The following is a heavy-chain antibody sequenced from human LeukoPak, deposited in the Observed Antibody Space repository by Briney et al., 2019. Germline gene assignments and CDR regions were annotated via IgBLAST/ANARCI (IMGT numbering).Heavy chain of an antibody. J-gene: IGHJ5*01. D-gene: IGHD4-17*01. CDR2: IIPIFGTA. Sequence: ASVKVSFKASGGTFSSYAISWVRQAPGQGREWMGGIIPIFGTANYAQKFQGRVTITADESTSTAYMELSSLRSEDTAVYYCARDLTTFSNNDSWGQGTLVTVSS. CDR1: GGTFSSYA. CDR3: ARDLTTFSNNDS. V-gene: IGHV1-69*13.